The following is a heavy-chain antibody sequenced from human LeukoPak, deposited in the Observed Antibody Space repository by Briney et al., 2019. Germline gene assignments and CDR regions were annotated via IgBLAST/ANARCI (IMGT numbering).Heavy chain of an antibody. D-gene: IGHD3/OR15-3a*01. CDR3: AKVRTGHYFDY. V-gene: IGHV3-7*01. CDR2: IKQDGSEK. J-gene: IGHJ4*02. Sequence: PGGSLRLSCAASGFAFRNNAMSWVRQAPGKGLEWVANIKQDGSEKYYVDSVKGRFTISRDNAKNSLYLQMNSLRAEDTAVYYCAKVRTGHYFDYWGQGALVTVSS. CDR1: GFAFRNNA.